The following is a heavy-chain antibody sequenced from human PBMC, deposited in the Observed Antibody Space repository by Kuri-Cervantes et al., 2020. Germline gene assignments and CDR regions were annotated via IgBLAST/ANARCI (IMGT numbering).Heavy chain of an antibody. CDR2: ISYDGSNK. CDR1: GFTFSSYA. CDR3: AREGRGYYDSSGYYYVYDFTFDY. J-gene: IGHJ4*02. D-gene: IGHD3-22*01. Sequence: GGSLRLSCAASGFTFSSYAMHWVRQAPGKGLEWVAVISYDGSNKYYADSVKGRFTISRDNSKNTLYLQMNSLRAEDTAVYYCAREGRGYYDSSGYYYVYDFTFDYWGQGTLVTVSS. V-gene: IGHV3-30-3*01.